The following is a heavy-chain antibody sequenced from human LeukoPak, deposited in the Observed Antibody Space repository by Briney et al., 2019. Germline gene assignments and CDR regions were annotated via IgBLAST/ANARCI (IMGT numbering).Heavy chain of an antibody. V-gene: IGHV3-53*01. J-gene: IGHJ4*02. Sequence: GGSLRLSCAASGFIVSSNYMSWVRQAPGKGLEWVSIIYSDGSTYYADSVKGRFTISRNNFKNILYFDMNSLRVEDTAVYYCARDQATGWFAKEPYFDFWGQGTLVTVSS. D-gene: IGHD6-19*01. CDR2: IYSDGST. CDR1: GFIVSSNY. CDR3: ARDQATGWFAKEPYFDF.